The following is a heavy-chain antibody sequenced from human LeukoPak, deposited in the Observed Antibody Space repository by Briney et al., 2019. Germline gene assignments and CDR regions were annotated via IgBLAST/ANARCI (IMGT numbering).Heavy chain of an antibody. CDR1: GFTFSSYP. V-gene: IGHV5-51*01. CDR2: IYPGDSDT. CDR3: ARHVAWSSSYYFDY. J-gene: IGHJ4*02. D-gene: IGHD6-6*01. Sequence: GGSLRLSCAASGFTFSSYPMSWVRQAPGKGLEWVGIIYPGDSDTRYSPSFQGQVTISADKSISTAYLQWSSLKASDTAMYYCARHVAWSSSYYFDYWGQGTLVTVSS.